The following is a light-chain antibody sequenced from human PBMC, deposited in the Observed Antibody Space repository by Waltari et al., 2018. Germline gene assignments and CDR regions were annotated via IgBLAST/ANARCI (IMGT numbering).Light chain of an antibody. Sequence: IVMTQSPDSLAVSLGERATINCKSSPSVLYNSINKNFLAWYQHKPGQPPNLLIYWASTRESGVPDRFSGSGSGTDFTLTISSLQAEDVAVYYCQQYYSTPYTFGQGTKLEIQ. CDR2: WAS. J-gene: IGKJ2*01. V-gene: IGKV4-1*01. CDR3: QQYYSTPYT. CDR1: PSVLYNSINKNF.